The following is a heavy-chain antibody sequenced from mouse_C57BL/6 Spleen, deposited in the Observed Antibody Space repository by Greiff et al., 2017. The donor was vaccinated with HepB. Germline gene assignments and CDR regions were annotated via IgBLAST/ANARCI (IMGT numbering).Heavy chain of an antibody. V-gene: IGHV5-4*01. Sequence: VQLKESGGGLVKPGGSLKLSCAASGFTFSSYAMSWVRQTPEKRLEWVATISDGGSYTYYPDNVKGRFTISRDNAKNNLYLQMSHLKSEDTAMYYCARDLLGLFAYWGQGTLVTVSA. CDR1: GFTFSSYA. CDR3: ARDLLGLFAY. D-gene: IGHD2-1*01. J-gene: IGHJ3*01. CDR2: ISDGGSYT.